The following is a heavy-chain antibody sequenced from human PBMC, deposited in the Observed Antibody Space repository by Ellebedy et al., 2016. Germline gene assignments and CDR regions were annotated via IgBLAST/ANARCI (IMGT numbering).Heavy chain of an antibody. V-gene: IGHV4-30-4*01. Sequence: SETLSLXCTVSGGSISSGDYYWSWIRQPPGKGLEWIGYIYYSGSTYYNPSLKSRVTISVDTSKNQFSLKLSSVTAADTAVYYCARVTPHRGYFDYWGQGTLVTVSS. D-gene: IGHD3-22*01. CDR3: ARVTPHRGYFDY. J-gene: IGHJ4*02. CDR1: GGSISSGDYY. CDR2: IYYSGST.